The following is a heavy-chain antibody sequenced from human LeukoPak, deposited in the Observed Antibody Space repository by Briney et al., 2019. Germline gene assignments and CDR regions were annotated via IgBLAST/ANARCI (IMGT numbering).Heavy chain of an antibody. Sequence: SETLSLTCTVSGYSISSGYYWGWIRQSPGKGLEWIATIYRSGSTYYNPSLKSRVTISIDTSKNQFSLKLSSVTAADTAVYYCAREMGGVVRYYFDYWGQGTLVTVSS. D-gene: IGHD3-3*01. CDR3: AREMGGVVRYYFDY. J-gene: IGHJ4*02. CDR1: GYSISSGYY. V-gene: IGHV4-38-2*02. CDR2: IYRSGST.